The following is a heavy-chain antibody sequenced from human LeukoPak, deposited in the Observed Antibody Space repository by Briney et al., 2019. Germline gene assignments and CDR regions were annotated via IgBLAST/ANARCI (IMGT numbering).Heavy chain of an antibody. CDR1: GGSLSSYY. J-gene: IGHJ1*01. CDR2: IYYTGST. CDR3: VRHYYGSGTAKGYFQH. Sequence: WETLSLTCAVSGGSLSSYYWSWIRQPPGAGPEWIGYIYYTGSTNYNPSLKSRVTISLDSSTNQFSLNLNSLTTADTAVYYCVRHYYGSGTAKGYFQHWSQGTLVTVSS. V-gene: IGHV4-59*01. D-gene: IGHD3-10*01.